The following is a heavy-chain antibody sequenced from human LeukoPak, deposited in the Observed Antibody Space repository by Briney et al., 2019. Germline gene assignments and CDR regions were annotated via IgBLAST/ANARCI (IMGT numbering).Heavy chain of an antibody. CDR2: IYHSGST. J-gene: IGHJ6*03. Sequence: SETLSLTCTVSGYSISSGYYWGWIRPPPGKGLEWIGSIYHSGSTHYNPSLKSRVTISVDTSKNQFSLKLSSVTAADTAVYYCARDLQCSSTSCYIRGYYYYYYMDVWGKGTTVTVSS. CDR1: GYSISSGYY. CDR3: ARDLQCSSTSCYIRGYYYYYYMDV. V-gene: IGHV4-38-2*02. D-gene: IGHD2-2*02.